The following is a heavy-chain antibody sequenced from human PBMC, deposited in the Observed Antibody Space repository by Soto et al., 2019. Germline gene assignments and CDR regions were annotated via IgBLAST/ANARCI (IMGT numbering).Heavy chain of an antibody. CDR1: GLTFSSYG. CDR2: ISYDESKK. Sequence: GGSLRLSCAASGLTFSSYGMHWVRQAPGKGLEWVAVISYDESKKYYADSVKGRFIISRDNSKNTLYLQMNGLRAEDTAVYYCAKKVALYSSSAPFDYWGQGTLVTVSS. J-gene: IGHJ4*02. V-gene: IGHV3-30*18. D-gene: IGHD6-6*01. CDR3: AKKVALYSSSAPFDY.